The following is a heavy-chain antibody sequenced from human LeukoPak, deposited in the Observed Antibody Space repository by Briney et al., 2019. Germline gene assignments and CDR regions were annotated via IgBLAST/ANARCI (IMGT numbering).Heavy chain of an antibody. Sequence: GGSLRLSCAASGYTFGDYGMSWVRQVPGKGLEWVSGTNRRGDITGYADFVKGRFTISRDNAKNSLYLQTNSLRVEDTAIYYCAKINRGQVAGHVDFWGQGTLVSVSS. V-gene: IGHV3-20*04. D-gene: IGHD6-19*01. J-gene: IGHJ4*02. CDR1: GYTFGDYG. CDR2: TNRRGDIT. CDR3: AKINRGQVAGHVDF.